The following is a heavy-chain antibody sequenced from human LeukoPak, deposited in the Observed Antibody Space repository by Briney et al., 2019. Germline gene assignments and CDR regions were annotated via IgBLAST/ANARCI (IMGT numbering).Heavy chain of an antibody. CDR1: GFTFSTYA. D-gene: IGHD3-3*01. V-gene: IGHV3-33*08. J-gene: IGHJ5*02. CDR2: IWYDGSNK. CDR3: AGSITIFGVVSNWFDP. Sequence: GWSLRLSCAASGFTFSTYAMHWVRQAPGKGLEWVAVIWYDGSNKYYADSVKGRFTISRDNSKNTLYLQMNSLRAEDTAVYYCAGSITIFGVVSNWFDPWGQGTLVTVSS.